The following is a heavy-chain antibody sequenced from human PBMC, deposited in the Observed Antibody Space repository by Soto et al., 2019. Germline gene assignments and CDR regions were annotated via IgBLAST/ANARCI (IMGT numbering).Heavy chain of an antibody. CDR2: ITSKRYGGTT. V-gene: IGHV3-49*03. CDR1: GFTFGDYA. D-gene: IGHD2-2*01. CDR3: TRIPPNGYCSSSSCSAFDI. J-gene: IGHJ3*02. Sequence: EVQLVESGGSLVQPGRSLRLSCSASGFTFGDYALSWFRQAPGKGLEWVGFITSKRYGGTTESAASVKGRFSISRDDSKSIAYLQMNSLKTEDTAVYYCTRIPPNGYCSSSSCSAFDIWGQGTMVTVSS.